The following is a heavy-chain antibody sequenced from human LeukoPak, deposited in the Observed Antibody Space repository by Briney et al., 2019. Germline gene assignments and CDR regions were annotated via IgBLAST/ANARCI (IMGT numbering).Heavy chain of an antibody. Sequence: PGGSLRLSCAASGFTVSSTYMSWVRQAPGKGLEWVSVIYSGGSTDYADSVKGRFTISRDNSKNTLFLQMSSLRVEDTAVYYCARDYGGNIRGYFDYWGQGTLVNVSS. CDR3: ARDYGGNIRGYFDY. CDR2: IYSGGST. CDR1: GFTVSSTY. V-gene: IGHV3-66*01. J-gene: IGHJ4*02. D-gene: IGHD4-23*01.